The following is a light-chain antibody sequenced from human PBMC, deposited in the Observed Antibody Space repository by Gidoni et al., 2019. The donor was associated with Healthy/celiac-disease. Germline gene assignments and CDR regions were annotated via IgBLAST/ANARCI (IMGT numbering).Light chain of an antibody. V-gene: IGLV1-44*01. CDR3: AAWDDSLNGLWV. Sequence: QSVLTQPPSASGTPGQRVTISCSGSSSNIGSNTVNWYQQLPGTAPKLLIYSNHQRPSGVPDRFSGFKSGTSASLAISGLQSEDEADYYCAAWDDSLNGLWVFGGGTKLTVL. CDR1: SSNIGSNT. CDR2: SNH. J-gene: IGLJ3*02.